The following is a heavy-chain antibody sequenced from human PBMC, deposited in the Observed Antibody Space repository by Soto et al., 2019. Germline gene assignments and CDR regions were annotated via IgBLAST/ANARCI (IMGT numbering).Heavy chain of an antibody. V-gene: IGHV4-34*01. CDR3: ARAPPSLLTSGDYYYYYMDV. J-gene: IGHJ6*03. Sequence: QVQLQQWGAGLLKPSETLSLTCAVYGGSFSGYYWSWIRQPPGKGLEWIGEINHSGSTNYNPSLKSRVTISVDTSKNQFSLKLSSVTAADTAVYYCARAPPSLLTSGDYYYYYMDVWGKGTTVTVSS. D-gene: IGHD3-10*01. CDR2: INHSGST. CDR1: GGSFSGYY.